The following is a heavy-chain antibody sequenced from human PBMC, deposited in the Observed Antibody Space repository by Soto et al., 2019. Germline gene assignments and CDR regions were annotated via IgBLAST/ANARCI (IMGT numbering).Heavy chain of an antibody. CDR3: AKHVCSGGGCDYFDY. J-gene: IGHJ4*02. D-gene: IGHD2-15*01. CDR2: ITSSGDNT. CDR1: GFTFSSYA. Sequence: GESLRLSCAASGFTFSSYAMTWVRQAPGTGLEWLSAITSSGDNTYYADSVKGRFTISRDNSKNTLYLQMNSLRAEDTALYYCAKHVCSGGGCDYFDYWGLGTLVTVSS. V-gene: IGHV3-23*01.